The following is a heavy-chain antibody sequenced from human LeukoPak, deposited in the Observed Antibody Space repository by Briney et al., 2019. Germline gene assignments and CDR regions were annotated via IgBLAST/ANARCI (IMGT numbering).Heavy chain of an antibody. J-gene: IGHJ5*02. CDR2: ISSDGSST. CDR1: GFTFSSYW. D-gene: IGHD5-18*01. CDR3: AKEGVTHTPPSWFDP. V-gene: IGHV3-74*01. Sequence: GGSLRLSCAASGFTFSSYWMHWVRQAPGKGLVWVSRISSDGSSTSYAGSVKGRFTISRDNSKNTLYLQMNSLRAEDTAVYYCAKEGVTHTPPSWFDPWGQGTLVTVSS.